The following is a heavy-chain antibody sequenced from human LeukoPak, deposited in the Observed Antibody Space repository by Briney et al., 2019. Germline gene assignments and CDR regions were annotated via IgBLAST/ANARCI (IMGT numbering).Heavy chain of an antibody. Sequence: SQTLSLTCTVSGGSISSGGYYWSWIRQPPGKGLEWIAYISHGGSTYYNPSLKSRVTISVDTSKNQFSLKLSSVTAADTAVYYCARALIGGNYNWNDREDYWGQGTLVTVSS. CDR2: ISHGGST. CDR3: ARALIGGNYNWNDREDY. CDR1: GGSISSGGYY. D-gene: IGHD1-1*01. V-gene: IGHV4-30-2*05. J-gene: IGHJ4*02.